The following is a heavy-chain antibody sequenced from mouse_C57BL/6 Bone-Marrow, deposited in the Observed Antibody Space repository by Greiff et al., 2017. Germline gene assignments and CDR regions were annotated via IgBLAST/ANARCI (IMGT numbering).Heavy chain of an antibody. Sequence: ESGPGLVKPSQSLSLTCSVTGYSITSGYYWNWIRQFPGNKLEWMGYISYDGSNNYNPSLKNRISITRDTSKSQFFLKLNSVTTEDTATYYCARGLWLRRGYYYAMDYWGQGTSVTVSS. CDR2: ISYDGSN. CDR3: ARGLWLRRGYYYAMDY. D-gene: IGHD2-2*01. J-gene: IGHJ4*01. V-gene: IGHV3-6*01. CDR1: GYSITSGYY.